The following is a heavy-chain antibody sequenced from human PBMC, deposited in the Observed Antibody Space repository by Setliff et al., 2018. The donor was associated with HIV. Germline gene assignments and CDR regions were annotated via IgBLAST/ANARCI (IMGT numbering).Heavy chain of an antibody. J-gene: IGHJ4*02. D-gene: IGHD1-1*01. Sequence: SETLSLTCSVSGDSISSGSYFWGWIRQTPGKGLEWIGNIYYTGFAYYNPSLKSRVTITLDTSKTHFFLNLTSVTDADTAVYFCTREGRGDPAMATTRIDYWGQGKLVTVSS. CDR1: GDSISSGSYF. CDR3: TREGRGDPAMATTRIDY. CDR2: IYYTGFA. V-gene: IGHV4-39*02.